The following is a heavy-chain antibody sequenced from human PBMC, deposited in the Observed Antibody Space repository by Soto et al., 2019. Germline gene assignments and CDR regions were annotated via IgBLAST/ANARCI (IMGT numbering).Heavy chain of an antibody. D-gene: IGHD1-1*01. V-gene: IGHV1-8*01. Sequence: ASVKVSCKASGYTFTSYDINWVRQATGQGLEWTGWMNPNSGNTGYAQKFQGRVTMTRNTSISTAYMELSSLRSEDTAVYYCARGPTGTSFYYYYYMDVWGKGTTVTVSS. CDR1: GYTFTSYD. J-gene: IGHJ6*03. CDR3: ARGPTGTSFYYYYYMDV. CDR2: MNPNSGNT.